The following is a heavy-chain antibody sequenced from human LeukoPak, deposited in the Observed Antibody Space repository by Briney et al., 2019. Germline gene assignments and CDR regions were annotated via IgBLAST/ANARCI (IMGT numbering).Heavy chain of an antibody. CDR1: GGSISSHY. Sequence: PSETLSLTCTVSGGSISSHYWSWIRQPPGKGLEWIGYIHYSGSTNYNPSLKSRVTISVDTSKNQFSLKLISVTAADTAVYYCARELNSVVTPGAFDIWGQGTMVTVSS. CDR3: ARELNSVVTPGAFDI. D-gene: IGHD4-23*01. V-gene: IGHV4-59*11. CDR2: IHYSGST. J-gene: IGHJ3*02.